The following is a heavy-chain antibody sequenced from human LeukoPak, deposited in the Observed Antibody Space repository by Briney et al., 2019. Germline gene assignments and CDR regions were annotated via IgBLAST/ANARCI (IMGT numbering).Heavy chain of an antibody. CDR3: ARVYSSWSSAHPDAFDI. CDR2: IYYSGST. J-gene: IGHJ3*02. CDR1: GGSISSSSYY. V-gene: IGHV4-39*07. D-gene: IGHD6-13*01. Sequence: PPETLSLTCTVSGGSISSSSYYWGWIRQPPGKGLEWIGSIYYSGSTYYNPSLKSRVTISVDTSKNQFSLKLSSVTAADTAVYYCARVYSSWSSAHPDAFDIWGQGTMVTVSS.